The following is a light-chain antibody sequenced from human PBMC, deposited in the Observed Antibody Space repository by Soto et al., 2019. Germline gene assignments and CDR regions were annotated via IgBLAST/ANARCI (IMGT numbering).Light chain of an antibody. CDR2: GAS. CDR3: QQYNNWPRAT. CDR1: QSVSSN. J-gene: IGKJ4*01. V-gene: IGKV3D-15*01. Sequence: EIVLAHAPSTLSLSPGERGTLSCRASQSVSSNLAWYQQKPGQAPRLLIYGASTRATGIPARFSGSGSGTEFTLTISSLQSEDFAVYYCQQYNNWPRATFGGGTKVDI.